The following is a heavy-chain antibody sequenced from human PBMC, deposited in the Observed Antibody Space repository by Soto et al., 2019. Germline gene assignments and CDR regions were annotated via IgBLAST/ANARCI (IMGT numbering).Heavy chain of an antibody. Sequence: PSETLSLTCDVSGDTISTGVYTWAWIRQPPGKALEWIGHTYHSGNPYYNPSLKSRVIISVDRSKNQFSLKLSSVTAADTAVYYCARGNSYGDYLYYFDYWGQGTLVNVS. CDR3: ARGNSYGDYLYYFDY. J-gene: IGHJ4*02. CDR2: TYHSGNP. D-gene: IGHD4-17*01. V-gene: IGHV4-30-2*01. CDR1: GDTISTGVYT.